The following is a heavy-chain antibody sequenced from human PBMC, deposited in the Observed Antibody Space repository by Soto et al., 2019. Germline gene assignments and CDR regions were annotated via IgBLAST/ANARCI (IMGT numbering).Heavy chain of an antibody. CDR2: INAGNGDT. J-gene: IGHJ4*02. Sequence: QVQLVQSGAEMKKPGASVKLSCKTSGINYNTYAIHWVRQAPGQGLEWMGWINAGNGDTRYSQNFQGRVTLTRDTSVSTVDMDLDSLKSEDTGVYYCARAISGYVTWGQGPLVTVSS. CDR3: ARAISGYVT. D-gene: IGHD5-12*01. V-gene: IGHV1-3*01. CDR1: GINYNTYA.